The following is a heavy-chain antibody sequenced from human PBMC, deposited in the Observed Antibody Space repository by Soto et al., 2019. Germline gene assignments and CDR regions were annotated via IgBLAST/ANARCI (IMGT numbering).Heavy chain of an antibody. CDR1: GGTFSNYA. D-gene: IGHD1-7*01. J-gene: IGHJ6*02. Sequence: SVKVSCKASGGTFSNYAISWVRQAPGQGLEWMGGIIPIFGTADFAQKFQGRVTITADKSTSTAYMELSSLRSEDTAVYYCARTSVGTTHYGMDVWGQGTTVTVSS. CDR2: IIPIFGTA. CDR3: ARTSVGTTHYGMDV. V-gene: IGHV1-69*06.